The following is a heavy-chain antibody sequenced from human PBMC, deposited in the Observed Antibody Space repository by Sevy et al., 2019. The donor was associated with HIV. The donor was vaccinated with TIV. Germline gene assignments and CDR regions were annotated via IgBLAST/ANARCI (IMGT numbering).Heavy chain of an antibody. J-gene: IGHJ4*02. CDR3: VAANTWEDY. Sequence: GGSLRLSCSASGFTFSSYRMHWVRQAPGKGLVWVSGVSSDGSSTNYADSVKGRFTISRDSAKSTLYLQMNSLRAEDTAVYFCVAANTWEDYWGQGTLVTVSS. V-gene: IGHV3-74*01. CDR2: VSSDGSST. D-gene: IGHD1-26*01. CDR1: GFTFSSYR.